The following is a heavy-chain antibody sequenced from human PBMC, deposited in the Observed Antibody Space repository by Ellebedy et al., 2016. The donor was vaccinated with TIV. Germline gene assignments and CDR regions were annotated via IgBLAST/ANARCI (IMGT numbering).Heavy chain of an antibody. CDR3: ARMHEYSNYHPLDL. D-gene: IGHD4-11*01. CDR1: GYRFTNSW. V-gene: IGHV5-51*01. J-gene: IGHJ3*01. CDR2: IYPGEFDT. Sequence: GGSLRLSXKGSGYRFTNSWIAWVRQKPGKGLEWLGIIYPGEFDTKYSPSFQGQVTISADTSINAAYLQWNILEASDTATYYCARMHEYSNYHPLDLWGQGTVVTVSS.